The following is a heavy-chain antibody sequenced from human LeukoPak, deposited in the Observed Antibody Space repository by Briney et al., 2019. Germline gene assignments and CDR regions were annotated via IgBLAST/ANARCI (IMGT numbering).Heavy chain of an antibody. CDR3: SLKYYDFWSGRKASYFGMDV. V-gene: IGHV1-69*13. J-gene: IGHJ6*02. CDR2: IIPIFRTP. CDR1: GGTFSSYA. D-gene: IGHD3-3*01. Sequence: GASVKVSCKASGGTFSSYAISWVRQAPGQGLEWMGGIIPIFRTPNYAQKSQGRVTITADESTNTAYMELSSLRSEDTAVYYCSLKYYDFWSGRKASYFGMDVWGQGTTVTVSS.